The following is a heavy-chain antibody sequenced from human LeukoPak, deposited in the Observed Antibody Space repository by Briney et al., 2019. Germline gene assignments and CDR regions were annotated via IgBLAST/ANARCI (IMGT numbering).Heavy chain of an antibody. V-gene: IGHV4-59*01. CDR1: GFSISGYY. Sequence: SETLSLTGTGYGFSISGYYWSWIGKPPGQGLEWLGYIYYSGSTNYNPSLKSRVTISVDTSKNQFSLKRSSVTAADTAVYYCARGGGIVATIDYWGQGTLVTVSS. J-gene: IGHJ4*02. CDR2: IYYSGST. D-gene: IGHD5-12*01. CDR3: ARGGGIVATIDY.